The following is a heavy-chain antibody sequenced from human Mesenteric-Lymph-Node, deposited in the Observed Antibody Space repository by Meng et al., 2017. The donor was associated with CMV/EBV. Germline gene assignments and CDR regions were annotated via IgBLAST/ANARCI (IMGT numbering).Heavy chain of an antibody. D-gene: IGHD6-25*01. CDR2: IYYSGST. Sequence: SLTCTVCGGSVSSGSYYWGWIRQPPGKGLEWIGYIYYSGSTNYNPSLKSRVTISVDTSKNQFSLKLSSVTAADTAVYYCARVSGWFDPWGQGTLVTVSS. J-gene: IGHJ5*02. CDR1: GGSVSSGSYY. V-gene: IGHV4-61*01. CDR3: ARVSGWFDP.